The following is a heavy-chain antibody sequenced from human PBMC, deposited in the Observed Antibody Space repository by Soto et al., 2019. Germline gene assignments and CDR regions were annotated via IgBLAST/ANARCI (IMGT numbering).Heavy chain of an antibody. Sequence: PGGSLRLSCTSSGFTFGGDAMSWFRQAPGKGLEWVGFIRSKAYGGTTDYAASVKGRFTISRDDSKSIVYLQMNSLRTEDTAVYYCAKEIEPYYYDSSGYYLSHYYYYYGMDVWGQGTTVTVPS. CDR3: AKEIEPYYYDSSGYYLSHYYYYYGMDV. J-gene: IGHJ6*02. V-gene: IGHV3-49*03. CDR1: GFTFGGDA. D-gene: IGHD3-22*01. CDR2: IRSKAYGGTT.